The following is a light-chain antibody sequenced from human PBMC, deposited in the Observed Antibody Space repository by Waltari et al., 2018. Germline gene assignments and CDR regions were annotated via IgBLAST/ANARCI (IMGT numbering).Light chain of an antibody. CDR3: CSYAGSYTWV. CDR2: DEN. V-gene: IGLV2-23*01. Sequence: QSALTQPPPVSGSPGQSLTISSTGTISAVVIYNLVSWYQQYPGKAPKVMIYDENRRPSGVSDRFSGSKSGNTASLTISGVQAEDEADYYCCSYAGSYTWVFGGGTKLTVL. J-gene: IGLJ3*02. CDR1: ISAVVIYNL.